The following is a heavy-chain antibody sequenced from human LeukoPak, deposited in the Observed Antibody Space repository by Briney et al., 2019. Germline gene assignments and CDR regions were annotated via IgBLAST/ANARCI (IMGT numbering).Heavy chain of an antibody. J-gene: IGHJ4*02. CDR2: IYYSGKT. V-gene: IGHV4-59*12. CDR3: ARGVLSVGAHFTPFDY. D-gene: IGHD1-26*01. Sequence: SETLSLTCSVSGGSISSYYWSWIRQPPGKGLEWLGCIYYSGKTNYNPSLKSRLTISVDTSKSQFSLKLSSVTAADTAVYYCARGVLSVGAHFTPFDYWGQGTLVTVSS. CDR1: GGSISSYY.